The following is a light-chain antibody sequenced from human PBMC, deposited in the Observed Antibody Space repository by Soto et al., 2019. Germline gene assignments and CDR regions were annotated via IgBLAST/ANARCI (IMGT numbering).Light chain of an antibody. CDR3: QQYNSYLGT. CDR2: DAS. J-gene: IGKJ1*01. V-gene: IGKV1-5*01. CDR1: QSISNW. Sequence: DIQMTQSPSTLSASVGDRVTITCRASQSISNWMAWYQQKQGKAPKLLIYDASSLESGVPSRFSGSGSGTEFTLTISRLQPDDFSPYYCQQYNSYLGTFGQGTKVEIK.